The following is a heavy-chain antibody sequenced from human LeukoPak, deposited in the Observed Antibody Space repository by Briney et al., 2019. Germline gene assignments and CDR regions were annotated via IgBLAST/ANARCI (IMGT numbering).Heavy chain of an antibody. CDR1: GFTFSSYA. CDR3: AKDHYPGYSSLFSYFDY. D-gene: IGHD6-19*01. CDR2: ISGSGGST. J-gene: IGHJ4*02. Sequence: PGGSLRLSCAASGFTFSSYAMSWVRQAPGKGLEWVSAISGSGGSTYYADSVKGRFTISRDNSKNTLYLQMNSLRAEDTAVCYCAKDHYPGYSSLFSYFDYWGQGTLVTVSS. V-gene: IGHV3-23*01.